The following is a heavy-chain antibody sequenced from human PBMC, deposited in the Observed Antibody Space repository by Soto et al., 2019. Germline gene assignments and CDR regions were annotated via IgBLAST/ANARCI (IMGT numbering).Heavy chain of an antibody. D-gene: IGHD5-12*01. CDR3: AKDGAHDVEMATIFFDY. CDR2: ISYDGSNK. V-gene: IGHV3-30*18. Sequence: QVQLVESGGGVVQPGRSLRLSCAASGFTFSSYGMHWVRQAPGKGLEGVAVISYDGSNKYYAESVKGRFTISRDNSKKKLYLQMHSLRAEDTVVYYCAKDGAHDVEMATIFFDYWGQGTLVTVSS. CDR1: GFTFSSYG. J-gene: IGHJ4*02.